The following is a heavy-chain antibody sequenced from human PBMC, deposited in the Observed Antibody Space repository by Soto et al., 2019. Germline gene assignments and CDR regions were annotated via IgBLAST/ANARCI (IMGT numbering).Heavy chain of an antibody. V-gene: IGHV3-30-3*01. CDR1: GFTFSSYA. CDR3: ARDREPHPGYSSSCCFYYYGMDI. CDR2: ISYDGSNK. J-gene: IGHJ6*02. Sequence: GGSLRLSCAASGFTFSSYAMHWVRQAPGKGLEWVAVISYDGSNKYYADSVKGRFTISRDNSKNTLYLQMNSLRAEDTAVYYCARDREPHPGYSSSCCFYYYGMDIWGQGTTVTVSS. D-gene: IGHD6-13*01.